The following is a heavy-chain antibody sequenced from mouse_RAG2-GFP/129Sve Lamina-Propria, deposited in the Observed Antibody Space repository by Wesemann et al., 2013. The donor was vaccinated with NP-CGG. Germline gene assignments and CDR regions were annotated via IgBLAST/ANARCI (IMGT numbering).Heavy chain of an antibody. D-gene: IGHD1-1*01. CDR3: TVGDY. J-gene: IGHJ4*01. V-gene: IGHV5-17*03. CDR2: ISSGSSTI. CDR1: GFTFSDYG. Sequence: GDLVKPGGSLKLSCAASGFTFSDYGMHWVRQAPEKGLEWVAYISSGSSTIYYADTVKGRFTISRDNARNTLYLQMSSLKSEDTAMYYCTVGDYWGQGTSVTVSS.